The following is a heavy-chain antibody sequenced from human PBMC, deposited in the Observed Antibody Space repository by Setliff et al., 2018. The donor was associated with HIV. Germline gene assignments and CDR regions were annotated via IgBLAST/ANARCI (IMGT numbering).Heavy chain of an antibody. D-gene: IGHD4-4*01. CDR3: ARDPTTGVDY. CDR1: GGSVTSYY. CDR2: ISISGDT. Sequence: SETLSLTCTVSGGSVTSYYWSWTRQPAGKRLEWIGRISISGDTNYNPSLKSRATMSLDTSKNQFSLKLNSVTAADTAMYYCARDPTTGVDYWGQGTLVTVS. V-gene: IGHV4-4*07. J-gene: IGHJ4*02.